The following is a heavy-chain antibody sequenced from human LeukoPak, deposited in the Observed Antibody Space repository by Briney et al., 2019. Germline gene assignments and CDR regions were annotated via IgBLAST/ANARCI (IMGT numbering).Heavy chain of an antibody. CDR3: ARGTASYYYGSGAYGY. Sequence: SETLSLTCTVSGGSISSYYWSWIRQPPGKGLDWIGYIYYSGSTNYNPSLKSRVTISVDTSKNQFSLKLSSVTAADTAVYYCARGTASYYYGSGAYGYWGQGTLVTVSS. D-gene: IGHD3-10*01. CDR1: GGSISSYY. CDR2: IYYSGST. J-gene: IGHJ4*02. V-gene: IGHV4-59*01.